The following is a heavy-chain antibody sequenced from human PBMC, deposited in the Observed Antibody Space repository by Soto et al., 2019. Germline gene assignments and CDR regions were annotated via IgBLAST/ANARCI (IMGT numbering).Heavy chain of an antibody. CDR2: IYYSGST. CDR1: GGSISSYY. CDR3: ARVDRYYDFWSGQNWFDP. V-gene: IGHV4-59*01. Sequence: SETLSLTWTVSGGSISSYYWSWIRQPPGKGLEWIGYIYYSGSTNYNPSLKSRVTISVDTSKNQFSLKLSSVTAADTAVYYCARVDRYYDFWSGQNWFDPWGQGTLVTVSS. J-gene: IGHJ5*02. D-gene: IGHD3-3*01.